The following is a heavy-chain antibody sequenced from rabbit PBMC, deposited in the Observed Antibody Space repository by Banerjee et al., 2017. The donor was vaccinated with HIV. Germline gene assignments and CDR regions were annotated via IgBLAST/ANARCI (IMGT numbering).Heavy chain of an antibody. V-gene: IGHV1S40*01. Sequence: QSLEESGGDLVKPGASLTLTCTASGFSFSSSYYMCWVRQAPGKGLEWIACIYAGSSGSTYYASWAKGRFTISKTSSTTVTLQMTSLTAADTATYFCAREVLVVAGVHPGLWGPGTLVTVS. CDR3: AREVLVVAGVHPGL. D-gene: IGHD4-1*01. CDR2: IYAGSSGST. J-gene: IGHJ4*01. CDR1: GFSFSSSYY.